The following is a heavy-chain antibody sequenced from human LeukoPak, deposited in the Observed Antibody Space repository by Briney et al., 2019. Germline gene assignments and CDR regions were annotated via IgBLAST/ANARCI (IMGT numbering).Heavy chain of an antibody. CDR1: GFTFSSYG. D-gene: IGHD6-19*01. V-gene: IGHV3-30*02. CDR2: IRYDGSNK. Sequence: PGGSLRLSCAASGFTFSSYGMHWVRQAPGKGPEWVAFIRYDGSNKYYADSVKGRFTISRDNSKNTLYLQMNSLRAEDTAVYYCAKEPRIAVAGTSYFDYWGQGTLVTVSS. J-gene: IGHJ4*02. CDR3: AKEPRIAVAGTSYFDY.